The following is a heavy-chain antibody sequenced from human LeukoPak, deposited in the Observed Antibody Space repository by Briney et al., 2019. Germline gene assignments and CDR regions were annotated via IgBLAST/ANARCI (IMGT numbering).Heavy chain of an antibody. V-gene: IGHV3-48*04. CDR3: ARDAVVTLFDY. CDR2: LSGSSSTI. D-gene: IGHD2-2*01. J-gene: IGHJ4*02. CDR1: GFTFSSCG. Sequence: GGSLRLSCAASGFTFSSCGMNWVRQAPGKGLEWVSYLSGSSSTIYYADSVKGRFTISRDNAKNSLYLQMNSLRAEDTAVYYCARDAVVTLFDYWGQGTLVTVSS.